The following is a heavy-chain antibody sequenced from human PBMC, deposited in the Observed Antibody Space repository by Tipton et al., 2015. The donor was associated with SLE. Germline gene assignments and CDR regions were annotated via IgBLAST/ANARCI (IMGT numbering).Heavy chain of an antibody. Sequence: QVQLVQSGAEVKKPGASVKVSCKASGFTFTNYAIHWVRQAPGQRLEWMGWINAGNGNTKYSQKFQDRVTITRDTSASTAYMELSSLRSEDTALYYCVRDTSGGMDVWGQGTTVIVSS. CDR2: INAGNGNT. CDR1: GFTFTNYA. D-gene: IGHD6-19*01. V-gene: IGHV1-3*01. J-gene: IGHJ6*02. CDR3: VRDTSGGMDV.